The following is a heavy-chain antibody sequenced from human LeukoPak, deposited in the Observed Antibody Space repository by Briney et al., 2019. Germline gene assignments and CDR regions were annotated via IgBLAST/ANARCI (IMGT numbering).Heavy chain of an antibody. CDR3: AYGDYDWYFDL. CDR1: GGTFSSYA. V-gene: IGHV1-69*11. Sequence: SVKVSCKASGGTFSSYAISWVRQAPGQGLEWMGRIIPILGTANYAQKFQGRVTITTDDCTSPAYMELSSLRSEDTAVSYCAYGDYDWYFDLWGRGTLVTVSS. D-gene: IGHD4-17*01. CDR2: IIPILGTA. J-gene: IGHJ2*01.